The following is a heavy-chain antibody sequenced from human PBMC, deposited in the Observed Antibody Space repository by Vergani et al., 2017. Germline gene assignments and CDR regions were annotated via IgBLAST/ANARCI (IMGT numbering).Heavy chain of an antibody. CDR1: GFTFSSYR. Sequence: QVQLVESGGGVVQPGRSLRLSCAASGFTFSSYRMHWVRQAPGKGLEWVAVISYDGSNKYYADSVKGRFTISRDNSKNTLYLQMNSLRAEDTAVYYCAKDWGGYCSSTSCSPGAAFDIWGQGTMVTVSS. V-gene: IGHV3-30*18. J-gene: IGHJ3*02. CDR3: AKDWGGYCSSTSCSPGAAFDI. CDR2: ISYDGSNK. D-gene: IGHD2-2*01.